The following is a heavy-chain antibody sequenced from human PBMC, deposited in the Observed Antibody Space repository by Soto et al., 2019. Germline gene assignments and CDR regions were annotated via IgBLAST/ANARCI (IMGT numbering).Heavy chain of an antibody. CDR1: GFTFSSYS. CDR2: ISSSSSYI. D-gene: IGHD3-3*01. CDR3: ARNSTVNYDFWSGYYHYYYYYYYMDV. V-gene: IGHV3-21*01. J-gene: IGHJ6*03. Sequence: PGGSLRLSCAASGFTFSSYSMNWVRQAPGKGLEWVSSISSSSSYIYYADSVKGRFTISRDNAKNSLYLQMNSLRAEDTAVYYCARNSTVNYDFWSGYYHYYYYYYYMDVWGKGTTVTVSS.